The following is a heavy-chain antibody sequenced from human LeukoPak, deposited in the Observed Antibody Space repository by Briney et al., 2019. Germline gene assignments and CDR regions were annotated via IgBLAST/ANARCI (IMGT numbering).Heavy chain of an antibody. D-gene: IGHD2-15*01. J-gene: IGHJ3*02. CDR2: IYYSGTT. CDR3: ARYRDSGGRLAFDI. CDR1: GGSINSDGYY. V-gene: IGHV4-31*03. Sequence: SETLSLTCTVSGGSINSDGYYWTWIRQHPGKGLEWIGHIYYSGTTYYNPSLESRVTLSVDTSKNQFSLRLSSVTAADTAVYYCARYRDSGGRLAFDIWGQGIMATVSS.